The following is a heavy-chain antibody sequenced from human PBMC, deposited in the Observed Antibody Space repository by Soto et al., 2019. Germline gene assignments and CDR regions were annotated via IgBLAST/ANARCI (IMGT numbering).Heavy chain of an antibody. CDR1: GGSISGYY. D-gene: IGHD7-27*01. V-gene: IGHV4-59*01. CDR3: ARDTDSGAFDY. J-gene: IGHJ4*02. Sequence: SETLSLTCTVSGGSISGYYWSWLRQPPGKGLEWIGYFYYSGSTNYNPSLKSRVTISADTSKNQFSLRLSSVTAADTDVYYCARDTDSGAFDYWGQGTLVTVSS. CDR2: FYYSGST.